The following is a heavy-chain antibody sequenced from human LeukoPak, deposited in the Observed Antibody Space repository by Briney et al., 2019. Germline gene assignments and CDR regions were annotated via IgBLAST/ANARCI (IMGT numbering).Heavy chain of an antibody. CDR2: ISSSSSYI. V-gene: IGHV3-21*01. CDR1: GFTFSSYS. Sequence: GGSLRLSXAASGFTFSSYSMNWVRQSPGKGLEWVSSISSSSSYIYYADSVKGRFTISRDDAKNSLYLQMNSLRAEDTAVYYCARASGWAFDYWGQGTLVTVSS. CDR3: ARASGWAFDY. J-gene: IGHJ4*02. D-gene: IGHD6-19*01.